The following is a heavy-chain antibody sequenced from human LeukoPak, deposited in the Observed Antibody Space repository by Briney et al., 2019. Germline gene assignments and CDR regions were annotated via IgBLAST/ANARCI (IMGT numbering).Heavy chain of an antibody. CDR1: GDTFSNDA. Sequence: SVKVSCKTSGDTFSNDAISWVRQAPGQGPEWVGDIIPKFGTTNYAQKFRGRVSITTDDSTTTAYMELSRLKSDDTAVYYCARRSRQPRHAYFDYWGLGTLVTVSS. V-gene: IGHV1-69*05. D-gene: IGHD1-1*01. J-gene: IGHJ4*02. CDR2: IIPKFGTT. CDR3: ARRSRQPRHAYFDY.